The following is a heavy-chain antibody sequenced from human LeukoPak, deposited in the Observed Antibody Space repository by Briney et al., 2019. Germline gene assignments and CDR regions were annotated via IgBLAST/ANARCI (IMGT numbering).Heavy chain of an antibody. D-gene: IGHD3-3*01. V-gene: IGHV1-8*01. CDR2: MNPNSGNT. J-gene: IGHJ4*02. Sequence: ASVKVSCKASGYTFTSYDINWVRQATGQGLEWMGWMNPNSGNTGYAQKFQDRVTMTRNTSISTAYMELSSLRSEDTAVYYCARVGPYDFWSGSTGKFDYWGQGTLVTVSS. CDR1: GYTFTSYD. CDR3: ARVGPYDFWSGSTGKFDY.